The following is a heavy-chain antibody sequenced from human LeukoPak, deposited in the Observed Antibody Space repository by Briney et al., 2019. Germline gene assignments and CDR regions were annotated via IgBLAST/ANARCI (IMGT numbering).Heavy chain of an antibody. D-gene: IGHD2-2*01. CDR3: ARAPGYCSSTSCVIDY. CDR2: INHSGST. V-gene: IGHV4-34*01. J-gene: IGHJ4*02. CDR1: GGSFSGYY. Sequence: SETLSLTCAVYGGSFSGYYWSWIRQPPGKGLEWIGEINHSGSTNYNPSLKRGVTISVDTSKKQFSLKLSSVTAADTAVYYCARAPGYCSSTSCVIDYCGQGTLVTVSS.